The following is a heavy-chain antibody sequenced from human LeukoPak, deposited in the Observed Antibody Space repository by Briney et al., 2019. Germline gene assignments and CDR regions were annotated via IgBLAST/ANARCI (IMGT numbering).Heavy chain of an antibody. V-gene: IGHV4-34*01. J-gene: IGHJ4*02. Sequence: SETLSLTCAVYGGSFSGYYWSWIRQPPGKGLEWIGEINHRGSTNYNPSLKSRVTISVDTSKNQFSLKLTSVTAADTAVYYCARGGRVVGATPLLDYWSQGTLVTVSS. D-gene: IGHD1-26*01. CDR2: INHRGST. CDR1: GGSFSGYY. CDR3: ARGGRVVGATPLLDY.